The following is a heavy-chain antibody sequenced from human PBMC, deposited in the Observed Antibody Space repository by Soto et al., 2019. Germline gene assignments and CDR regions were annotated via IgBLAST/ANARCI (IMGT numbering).Heavy chain of an antibody. D-gene: IGHD3-16*01. CDR1: GGTFSSYA. J-gene: IGHJ6*02. CDR2: IIPIFGTA. Sequence: SVKVSCKASGGTFSSYAISWVRQAPGQGLEWMGGIIPIFGTANYAQKFQGRVTITADESTSTAYMELSSLRSEDTAVYYCARDFHFGSPINYYYYGMDVWGQGTTVTVSS. V-gene: IGHV1-69*13. CDR3: ARDFHFGSPINYYYYGMDV.